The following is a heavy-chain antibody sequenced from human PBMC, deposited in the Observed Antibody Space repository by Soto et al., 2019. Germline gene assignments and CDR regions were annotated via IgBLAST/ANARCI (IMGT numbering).Heavy chain of an antibody. CDR3: AKNPNGFDS. J-gene: IGHJ5*01. CDR1: GLTFSRHA. CDR2: ISESSSNT. Sequence: EVQLLESGGGLVQPGGSLRLSCAASGLTFSRHAMAWVRQAPGKGLEWLSSISESSSNTYYADSVKGRFTISKDNSKNMLYLQMNSLRDEDTAGYYCAKNPNGFDSWGQGTLVTVSS. V-gene: IGHV3-23*01.